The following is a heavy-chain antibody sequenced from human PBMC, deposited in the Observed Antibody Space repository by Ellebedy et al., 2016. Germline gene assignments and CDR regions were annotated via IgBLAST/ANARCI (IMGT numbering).Heavy chain of an antibody. CDR3: ARDTLDYYYYYMDV. V-gene: IGHV3-48*04. Sequence: GESLKISXVASGFTFSRYWMSWVRQAPGKGLEWVSYISSSGSTIYYADSVKGRFTISRDNAKNSLYLQMNSLRAEDTAVYYCARDTLDYYYYYMDVWGKGTTVTVSS. CDR2: ISSSGSTI. CDR1: GFTFSRYW. J-gene: IGHJ6*03.